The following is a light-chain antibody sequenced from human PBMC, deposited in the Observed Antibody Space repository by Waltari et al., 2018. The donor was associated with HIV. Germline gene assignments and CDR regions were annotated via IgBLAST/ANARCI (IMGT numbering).Light chain of an antibody. J-gene: IGLJ3*02. CDR3: HSYDSSLDGWV. CDR2: GDN. V-gene: IGLV1-40*01. Sequence: QSVLTQPPSVSGAPGQRVTISCTGSSSNIGAAYHVNWYQQLPGTAPKLLIYGDNNRPSGVPDRFSGSKSGTSASRAISGLQAEDEADYYCHSYDSSLDGWVFGGGTKLTVL. CDR1: SSNIGAAYH.